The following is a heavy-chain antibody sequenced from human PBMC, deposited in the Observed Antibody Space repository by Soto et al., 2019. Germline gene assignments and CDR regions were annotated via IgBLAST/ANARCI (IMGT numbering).Heavy chain of an antibody. J-gene: IGHJ3*01. CDR1: GFTFSSYW. CDR3: ARARQQLVREQAFDV. CDR2: IKQDGSEK. Sequence: EMQLVESGGGLVQPGGSLRLSCAASGFTFSSYWMTWVRQAPGKGLEWVANIKQDGSEKHYVDSVKGRFTISRDNAKNSLYLQMDSLRGEDTAVYYCARARQQLVREQAFDVWGQGTMVTVAS. V-gene: IGHV3-7*01. D-gene: IGHD6-13*01.